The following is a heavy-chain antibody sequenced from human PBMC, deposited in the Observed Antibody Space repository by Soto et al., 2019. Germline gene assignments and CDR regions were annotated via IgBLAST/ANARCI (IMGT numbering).Heavy chain of an antibody. J-gene: IGHJ4*02. CDR3: ARRDLGRSMSTSIFDY. Sequence: SETLSLTCAVYGGYFSGYDWSWIRQPPGKGLEWIGEINHSGSTNYNPSLKSRVTISVDTSKNQFSLKLTSVTAADTAVYYCARRDLGRSMSTSIFDYWGQGTLVTVSS. CDR2: INHSGST. V-gene: IGHV4-34*01. D-gene: IGHD3-16*01. CDR1: GGYFSGYD.